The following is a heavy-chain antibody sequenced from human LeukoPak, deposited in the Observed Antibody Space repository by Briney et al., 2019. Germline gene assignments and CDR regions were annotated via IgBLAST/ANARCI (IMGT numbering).Heavy chain of an antibody. D-gene: IGHD5-12*01. V-gene: IGHV1-18*01. CDR2: ISAYNGNT. J-gene: IGHJ4*02. Sequence: ASVKVSCKASGYTFTSYGISWVRQAPGQGLEWMGWISAYNGNTNYAQKLQGRVTMTTDTSTSTAYMELRSRRSDDTAVYYCARDRERVVATMGYYWGQGTLVTVSS. CDR3: ARDRERVVATMGYY. CDR1: GYTFTSYG.